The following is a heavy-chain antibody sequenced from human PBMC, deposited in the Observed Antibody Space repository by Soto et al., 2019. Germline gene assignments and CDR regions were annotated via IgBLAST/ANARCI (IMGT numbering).Heavy chain of an antibody. CDR3: AKKGLGSLATYCSTGDCHYAFDI. V-gene: IGHV3-23*01. J-gene: IGHJ3*02. CDR2: ISGGGDGT. D-gene: IGHD2-15*01. CDR1: GFTFGNYA. Sequence: EVQLLESGGGLVQPGGSLRLSCAASGFTFGNYAMIWVRQAPGKGLEWVSIISGGGDGTYYADSVRGRFTISRENSRNTVYLQMNSLRAEDTAVYYCAKKGLGSLATYCSTGDCHYAFDIWGQGTMVTVSS.